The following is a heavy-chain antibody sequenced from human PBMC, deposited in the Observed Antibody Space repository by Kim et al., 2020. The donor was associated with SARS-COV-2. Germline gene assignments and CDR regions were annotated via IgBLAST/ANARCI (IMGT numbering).Heavy chain of an antibody. D-gene: IGHD3-22*01. CDR1: GGSISSSSYY. J-gene: IGHJ4*02. V-gene: IGHV4-39*01. Sequence: SETLSLTCTVSGGSISSSSYYWGWIRQPPGKGLEWIGSIYYSGSTYYNPSLKSRVTISVDTSKNQFSLKLSSVTAADTAVYYCARFLDYDSSGRIRYYFDYWGQGTLVTVSS. CDR2: IYYSGST. CDR3: ARFLDYDSSGRIRYYFDY.